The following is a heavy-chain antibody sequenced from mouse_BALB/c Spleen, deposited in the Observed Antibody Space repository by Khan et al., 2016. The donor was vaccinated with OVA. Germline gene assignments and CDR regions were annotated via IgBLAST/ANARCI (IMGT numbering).Heavy chain of an antibody. V-gene: IGHV9-3-1*01. CDR3: ARVGYNGTMDS. Sequence: QIQLVQSGPELKKPGETVKISCKASGYTFRNNGMNWVKQAPGKGLKWMGWLNTYTGEPTYADDFKGRFAFSLETSANTAYLQFNNLKNEDTATYFCARVGYNGTMDSWGQGTSGTVSS. CDR1: GYTFRNNG. J-gene: IGHJ4*01. D-gene: IGHD2-14*01. CDR2: LNTYTGEP.